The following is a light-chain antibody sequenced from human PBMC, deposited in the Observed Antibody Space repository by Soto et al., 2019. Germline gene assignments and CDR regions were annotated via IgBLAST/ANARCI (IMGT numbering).Light chain of an antibody. CDR3: QQYNQWPGT. CDR1: QSITNN. Sequence: EILMTQSPATLSVPPGERATLSCRASQSITNNLAWYQHKPGQAPRLLIYRASARATGIPARFSGSGSGTEFTLTINRLQSEDFAVYYCQQYNQWPGTFGPGTKVDIK. V-gene: IGKV3-15*01. J-gene: IGKJ3*01. CDR2: RAS.